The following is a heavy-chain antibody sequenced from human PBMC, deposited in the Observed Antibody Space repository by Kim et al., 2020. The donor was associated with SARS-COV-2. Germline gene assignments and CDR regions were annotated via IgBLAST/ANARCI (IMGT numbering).Heavy chain of an antibody. D-gene: IGHD3-10*01. V-gene: IGHV3-23*01. Sequence: GGSLRLSCAASGFTFSSYAMSWVRQAPGKGLEWVSAISGSGGSTYYADSVKGRFTISRDNSKNTLYLQMNSLRAEDTAVYYCAKGGTMVRGVHNGMDVWGQGTTVTVSS. J-gene: IGHJ6*02. CDR1: GFTFSSYA. CDR2: ISGSGGST. CDR3: AKGGTMVRGVHNGMDV.